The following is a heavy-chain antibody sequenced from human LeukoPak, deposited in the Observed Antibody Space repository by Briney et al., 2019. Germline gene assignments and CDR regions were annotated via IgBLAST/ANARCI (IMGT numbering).Heavy chain of an antibody. J-gene: IGHJ4*02. CDR2: IRSKTDGGTT. D-gene: IGHD2-15*01. CDR3: ARGFLGGCSGSSCYSGY. V-gene: IGHV3-15*05. Sequence: GGSLRLSCAASGFTFSNAWMNWVRQAPGKGLEWVGRIRSKTDGGTTDYAAPVEGRFTISRDDSKNTLSLQMNSLRAEDTAVYFCARGFLGGCSGSSCYSGYWGQGTLLTVSS. CDR1: GFTFSNAW.